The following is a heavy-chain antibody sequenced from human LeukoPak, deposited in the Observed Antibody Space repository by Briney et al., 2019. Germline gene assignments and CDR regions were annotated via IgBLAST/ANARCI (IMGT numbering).Heavy chain of an antibody. CDR3: ARIIRTYCGGDCYRAEYFQY. D-gene: IGHD2-21*02. V-gene: IGHV5-51*01. J-gene: IGHJ1*01. Sequence: GESLKISCKVSGYTFSSYWIAWVRQMPGKGLEWMGIIYPGDSDTRYSPSFQGQVTISADKSISTAYLQWSSLKASYTAMYYCARIIRTYCGGDCYRAEYFQYWGQGTLVTVSS. CDR1: GYTFSSYW. CDR2: IYPGDSDT.